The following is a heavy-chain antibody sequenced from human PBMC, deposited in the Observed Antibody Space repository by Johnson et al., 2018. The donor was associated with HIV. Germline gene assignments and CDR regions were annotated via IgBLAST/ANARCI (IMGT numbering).Heavy chain of an antibody. CDR3: AKDMAQTSYYNAFDI. J-gene: IGHJ3*02. V-gene: IGHV3-9*01. Sequence: EVQLVESGGGVVRPGGSLRLSCAASGFTFDDYAMHWVRQAPGKGLEWVSGLSWNSGSIGYADSVKGRFTISRDNAKNSLYLQMNSLRAEDTALYYCAKDMAQTSYYNAFDIWGQGTMVNVSS. CDR2: LSWNSGSI. CDR1: GFTFDDYA. D-gene: IGHD2-2*02.